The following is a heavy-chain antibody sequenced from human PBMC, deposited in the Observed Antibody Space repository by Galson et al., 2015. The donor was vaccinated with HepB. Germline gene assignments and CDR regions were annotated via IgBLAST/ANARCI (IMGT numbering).Heavy chain of an antibody. CDR2: ISAYNGNT. D-gene: IGHD2-2*01. V-gene: IGHV1-18*04. CDR1: GYTFTSYG. J-gene: IGHJ6*02. Sequence: SVKVSCKASGYTFTSYGISWVRQAPGQGLEWMGWISAYNGNTNYAQKLQGRVTMTTDTSTSTAYMELRSLRSDDTAVYYCARNRRTVVPAATRFAEYYYYGMDVWGQGTTVTVSS. CDR3: ARNRRTVVPAATRFAEYYYYGMDV.